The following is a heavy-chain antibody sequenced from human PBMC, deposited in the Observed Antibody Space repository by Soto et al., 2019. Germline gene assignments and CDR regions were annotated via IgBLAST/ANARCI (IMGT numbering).Heavy chain of an antibody. CDR2: INPKSGGT. Sequence: ASVKVSCKASGYSFTDYHIHWVRQAPGQGLEWLGRINPKSGGTSTAQKFQGWVTMTTDTSISTASMELTRLTSDDTAVYYCAKVIEQLAPMYYFDYWGQGTLVTVSS. D-gene: IGHD6-6*01. J-gene: IGHJ4*02. CDR1: GYSFTDYH. V-gene: IGHV1-2*04. CDR3: AKVIEQLAPMYYFDY.